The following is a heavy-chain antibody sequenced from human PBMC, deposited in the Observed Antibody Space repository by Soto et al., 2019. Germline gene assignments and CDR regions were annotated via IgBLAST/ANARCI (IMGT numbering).Heavy chain of an antibody. CDR2: IRTDANTYAT. J-gene: IGHJ6*02. CDR3: TRRQFYYFGLDV. CDR1: GFSFSGSA. V-gene: IGHV3-73*02. D-gene: IGHD6-19*01. Sequence: QLVESGGALVQPGESLKLSCAASGFSFSGSAIQWVRQAPGKGLEWVGRIRTDANTYATEYAASVTGRFTISRDDSRNTAYLQMNSLKTEDTAVYLCTRRQFYYFGLDVWGQGTTVIVSS.